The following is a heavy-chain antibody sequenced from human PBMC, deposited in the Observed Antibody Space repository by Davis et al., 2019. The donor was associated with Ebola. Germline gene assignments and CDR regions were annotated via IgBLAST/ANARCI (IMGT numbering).Heavy chain of an antibody. CDR1: GFSLSNARMG. CDR3: ARAAVGYCSSTSCYTGYYYYMDV. V-gene: IGHV2-26*01. CDR2: IFSNDEK. Sequence: SGPTLVKPTETLTLTCTVSGFSLSNARMGVSWIRQPPGKALEWLAHIFSNDEKSYSTSLKSRLTISKDTSKSQVVLTMTNMDPVDTATYYCARAAVGYCSSTSCYTGYYYYMDVWGKGTTVTVSS. J-gene: IGHJ6*03. D-gene: IGHD2-2*02.